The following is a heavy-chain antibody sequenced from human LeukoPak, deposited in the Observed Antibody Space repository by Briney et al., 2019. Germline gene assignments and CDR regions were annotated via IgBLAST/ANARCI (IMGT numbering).Heavy chain of an antibody. V-gene: IGHV3-21*01. CDR3: ARGSGGYWYFDL. CDR2: ISSSSSYI. Sequence: PGGSLRLSCAASGFTFSSYSMNWVRQAPGKGLEWVSSISSSSSYIYYADSVKGRFTISRDSAKNSLYLQMNSLRAEDTAVYYCARGSGGYWYFDLWGRGTLVTVSS. D-gene: IGHD3-10*01. J-gene: IGHJ2*01. CDR1: GFTFSSYS.